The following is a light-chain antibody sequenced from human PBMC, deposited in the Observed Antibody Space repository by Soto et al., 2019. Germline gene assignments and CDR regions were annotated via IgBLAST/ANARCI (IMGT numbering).Light chain of an antibody. Sequence: DIQMTQSPSTLSASVGDRVTITCRASQSISSWLAWYQQKPGKAPKLLIYDASSLESGVPSRFSGSGSGTEFPLTISSLQPDDFATYYCLQYNSYWLTFGGGTKVEIK. CDR3: LQYNSYWLT. J-gene: IGKJ4*01. CDR2: DAS. CDR1: QSISSW. V-gene: IGKV1-5*01.